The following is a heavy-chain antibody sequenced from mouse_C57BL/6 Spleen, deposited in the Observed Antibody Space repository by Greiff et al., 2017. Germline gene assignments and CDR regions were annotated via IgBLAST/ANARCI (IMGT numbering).Heavy chain of an antibody. Sequence: VQLQQSGPELVKPGASVKISCTASGYSFTDYNMNWVKQSNGKSLEWIGVINPNYGTTSYDQKFKGKATLTVDKSSSTAYMQLNSLTSEDSAVYYCAPDGYYGVPVAYWGQGTLVTVSA. D-gene: IGHD2-3*01. J-gene: IGHJ3*01. CDR2: INPNYGTT. CDR3: APDGYYGVPVAY. V-gene: IGHV1-39*01. CDR1: GYSFTDYN.